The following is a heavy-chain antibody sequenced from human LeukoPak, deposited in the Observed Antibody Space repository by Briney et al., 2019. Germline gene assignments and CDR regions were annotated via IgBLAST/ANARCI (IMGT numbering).Heavy chain of an antibody. CDR3: ARQRSYSYYYYYYYMDV. CDR2: ISSSSSYI. Sequence: GGSLRLSCAASGFTFSSYSMNWVRQAPGKGLEWVSSISSSSSYIYYADSVKGRFTISRDNAKNSLYLQMNSLRAEDTAVYYCARQRSYSYYYYYYYMDVWGKGTTVTVSS. J-gene: IGHJ6*03. CDR1: GFTFSSYS. V-gene: IGHV3-21*01. D-gene: IGHD1-26*01.